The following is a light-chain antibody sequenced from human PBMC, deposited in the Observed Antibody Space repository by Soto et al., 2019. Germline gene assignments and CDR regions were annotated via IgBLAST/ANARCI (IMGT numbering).Light chain of an antibody. CDR3: QQYNNWPPRGT. V-gene: IGKV3-15*01. Sequence: VLKHSPATLSVSPGERATLSCRASQGFSSNLAWYQQKPGQRPRLLIYGASTRATGIPARFSGSGSGTEFTLNISSLQPEDFALYYCQQYNNWPPRGTFGQGTKVEFK. CDR1: QGFSSN. CDR2: GAS. J-gene: IGKJ1*01.